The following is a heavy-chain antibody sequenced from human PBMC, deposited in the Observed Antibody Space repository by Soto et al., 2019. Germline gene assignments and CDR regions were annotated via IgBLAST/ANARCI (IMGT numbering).Heavy chain of an antibody. CDR1: GYTFTSYY. CDR3: ARDLLSDDYVWGSYRKGGSWFDP. V-gene: IGHV1-46*01. Sequence: QVQLVQSGAEVKKPGASVKVSCKASGYTFTSYYMHWVRQAPGQGLEWMGIINPSGGSTSYAQKFQGRVTMTRDSSTCTVYMELSSLRSEDTAVYYCARDLLSDDYVWGSYRKGGSWFDPWRQGTLVTVSS. J-gene: IGHJ5*02. CDR2: INPSGGST. D-gene: IGHD3-16*02.